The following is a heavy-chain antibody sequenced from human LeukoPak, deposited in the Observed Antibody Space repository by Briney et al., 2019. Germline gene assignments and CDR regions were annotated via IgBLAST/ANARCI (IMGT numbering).Heavy chain of an antibody. D-gene: IGHD5-12*01. CDR3: ARDGGYGGYDDY. J-gene: IGHJ4*02. V-gene: IGHV4-38-2*02. CDR1: GYSISTGYY. CDR2: IYHSGTT. Sequence: SETLSLTCAVSGYSISTGYYWGWIRQPPGKGLEWIGSIYHSGTTYYNPSLKSRVTISVDTSKNQSSLKLNSVTAADAAVYYCARDGGYGGYDDYWGQGNLVTVSS.